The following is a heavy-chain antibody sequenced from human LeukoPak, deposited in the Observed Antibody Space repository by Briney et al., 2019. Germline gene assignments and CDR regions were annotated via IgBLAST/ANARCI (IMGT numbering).Heavy chain of an antibody. V-gene: IGHV1-8*01. CDR2: MNPNSGNT. J-gene: IGHJ3*02. CDR1: GYTFTSYD. Sequence: ASVKVSCKASGYTFTSYDINWVRQATGQGLEWMGWMNPNSGNTGYAQKFQGRVTMTRNTSISTAYMELSSLRSEDTAVYYCARGSETFGSVCIWGQGTMVTVSS. CDR3: ARGSETFGSVCI. D-gene: IGHD5/OR15-5a*01.